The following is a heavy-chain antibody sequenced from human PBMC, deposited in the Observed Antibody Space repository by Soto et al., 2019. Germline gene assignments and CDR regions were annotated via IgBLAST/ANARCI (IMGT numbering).Heavy chain of an antibody. Sequence: GGSLRLSCAASGFTFSSYVMQWVRQAPGKGLEWVAVISYDGSNKYHIDSVKGRFTISRDNSKNTLYLQMNRLRVEDTAVYYCAREHYYFWSGYSSVSYYYYYYMDVWGKGTTVTVSS. D-gene: IGHD3-3*01. V-gene: IGHV3-30-3*01. CDR1: GFTFSSYV. J-gene: IGHJ6*03. CDR3: AREHYYFWSGYSSVSYYYYYYMDV. CDR2: ISYDGSNK.